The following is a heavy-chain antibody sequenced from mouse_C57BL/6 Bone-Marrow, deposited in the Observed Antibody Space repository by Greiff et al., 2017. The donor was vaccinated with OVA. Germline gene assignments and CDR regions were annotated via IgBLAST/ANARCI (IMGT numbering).Heavy chain of an antibody. J-gene: IGHJ4*01. CDR3: ARERKFPLSVDY. Sequence: EVQLQESGPGMVKPSQSLSLSCTVTGYSITSGYDWHWIRHFPGNKLEWMGYISYSGSTNYNPSLKSRISITHDTTKNHFFLKMKSVTTKDTATYYCARERKFPLSVDYWGQGTSVTVSS. CDR1: GYSITSGYD. CDR2: ISYSGST. V-gene: IGHV3-1*01.